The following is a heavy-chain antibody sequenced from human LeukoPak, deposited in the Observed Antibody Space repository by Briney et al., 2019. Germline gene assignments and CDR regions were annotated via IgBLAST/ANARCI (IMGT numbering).Heavy chain of an antibody. Sequence: GGSLRLSCAASGFTFGNAWMTWVRQAPGKGLEWVDRIKSKTDGGTTDYAAPVKGRFTISRDDSKNTLYLQMNSLKTEDTAVYYCTTDGRLWFGENHWGQGTLVTVSS. CDR2: IKSKTDGGTT. CDR1: GFTFGNAW. J-gene: IGHJ5*02. D-gene: IGHD3-10*01. V-gene: IGHV3-15*01. CDR3: TTDGRLWFGENH.